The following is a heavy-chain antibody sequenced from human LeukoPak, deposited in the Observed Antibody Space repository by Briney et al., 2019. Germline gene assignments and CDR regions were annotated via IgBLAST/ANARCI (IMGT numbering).Heavy chain of an antibody. D-gene: IGHD1-1*01. CDR1: GFTFSSYA. V-gene: IGHV3-23*01. CDR3: ARGLLDRYYFDY. CDR2: ISGSGGST. Sequence: GGSLRLSCAASGFTFSSYAMSWVRQAPGKGLEWVSAISGSGGSTYYADSVKGRFTISRDNSKNTLYLQMNSLRAEDTAVYYCARGLLDRYYFDYWGLGTLVTVSS. J-gene: IGHJ4*02.